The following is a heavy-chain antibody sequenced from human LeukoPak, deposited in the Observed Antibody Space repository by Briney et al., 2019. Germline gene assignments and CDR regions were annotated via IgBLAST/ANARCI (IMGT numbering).Heavy chain of an antibody. V-gene: IGHV3-74*01. J-gene: IGHJ4*02. CDR3: ARDDSGSYSFDY. CDR2: INTAASST. Sequence: GGSLRLSCAASGFTFSSYWMHWVRQAPGKGLVWVSRINTAASSTSYADAVKGRFTISGDNAKNSLYLQMNSLRAEDAAVYYCARDDSGSYSFDYWGQGTLVTVSS. D-gene: IGHD1-26*01. CDR1: GFTFSSYW.